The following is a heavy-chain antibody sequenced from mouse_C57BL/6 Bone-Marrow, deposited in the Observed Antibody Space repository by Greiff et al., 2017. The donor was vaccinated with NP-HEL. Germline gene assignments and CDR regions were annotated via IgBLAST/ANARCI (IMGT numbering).Heavy chain of an antibody. V-gene: IGHV5-4*03. J-gene: IGHJ3*01. D-gene: IGHD3-3*01. CDR2: ISDGGSYT. CDR1: GFTFSSYA. CDR3: ARGGTRAY. Sequence: EVKVVESGGGLVKPGGSLKLSCAASGFTFSSYAMSWVRQTPEKRLEWVATISDGGSYTYYPDNVKGRFTISRDNAKNNLYLQMSHLKSEDTAMYYCARGGTRAYWGQGTLVTVSA.